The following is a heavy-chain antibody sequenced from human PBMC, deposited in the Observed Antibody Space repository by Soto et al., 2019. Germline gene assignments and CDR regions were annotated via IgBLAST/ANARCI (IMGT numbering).Heavy chain of an antibody. CDR1: GITFSSYS. CDR2: ISSSSSYI. V-gene: IGHV3-21*01. D-gene: IGHD6-13*01. CDR3: ASGAAAGIRYAFDI. Sequence: EVQLVESGGGLVKPGGSLRLSCAASGITFSSYSMNWVRQAPGKGLEWVSSISSSSSYIYYADSVKGRFTISRDNAKNSLYLQMNSLRAEDTAVYYCASGAAAGIRYAFDIWGQGTMVTVSS. J-gene: IGHJ3*02.